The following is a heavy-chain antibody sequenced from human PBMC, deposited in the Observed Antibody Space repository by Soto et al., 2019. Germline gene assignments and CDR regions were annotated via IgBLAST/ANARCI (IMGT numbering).Heavy chain of an antibody. CDR3: ASRHSSPYFDY. CDR2: IYYSGST. V-gene: IGHV4-30-4*01. D-gene: IGHD6-13*01. CDR1: GGSISSGDYY. J-gene: IGHJ4*02. Sequence: TLSLTCTVSGGSISSGDYYWSWIRQPPGKGLEWIGSIYYSGSTYYNPSLKSRVTISVDTSKNQFSLKLSSVTAADTAVYYCASRHSSPYFDYWGQGTLVTVSS.